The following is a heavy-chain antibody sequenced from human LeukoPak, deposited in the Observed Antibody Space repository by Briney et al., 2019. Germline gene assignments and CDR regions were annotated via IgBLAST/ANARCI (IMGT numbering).Heavy chain of an antibody. CDR1: GFTLSNYA. CDR2: IIGSGGST. V-gene: IGHV3-23*01. Sequence: GGTLRLSCAASGFTLSNYAMSWVRQAPGPGLIWVSSIIGSGGSTYYADSVSGRFTISRDNSKNTLYLQMNGLRAEDTAVYYCTRPLLTDYGDFPLFVYWGQGTLVTVSS. D-gene: IGHD4-17*01. J-gene: IGHJ4*02. CDR3: TRPLLTDYGDFPLFVY.